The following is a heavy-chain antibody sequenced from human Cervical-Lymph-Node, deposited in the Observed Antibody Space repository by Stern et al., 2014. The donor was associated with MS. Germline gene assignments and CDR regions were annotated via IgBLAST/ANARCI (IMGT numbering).Heavy chain of an antibody. CDR1: GHTTTTYG. CDR3: ATFVATAGTFNY. Sequence: VQLVESGAEVKKPGASVKVSCKASGHTTTTYGFTWVRQAPGQGLEWMGWISAHNGNTNYVQKFQGRVTVTTNTSTSTGFMELRSLRSDDTAVYYCATFVATAGTFNYWGQGTLVTVSS. CDR2: ISAHNGNT. V-gene: IGHV1-18*01. D-gene: IGHD6-25*01. J-gene: IGHJ4*02.